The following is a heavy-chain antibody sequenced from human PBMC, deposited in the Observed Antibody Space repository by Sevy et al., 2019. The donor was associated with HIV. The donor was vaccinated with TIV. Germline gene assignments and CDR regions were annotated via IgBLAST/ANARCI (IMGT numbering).Heavy chain of an antibody. CDR1: GFTFSSYG. D-gene: IGHD4-17*01. V-gene: IGHV3-33*01. CDR2: IWYDGSNK. J-gene: IGHJ6*02. CDR3: ARAGVYGDYYYCYGMDV. Sequence: GGSLRLSCAASGFTFSSYGMHWVRQAPGKGLEWVAVIWYDGSNKYYADSVKGRFTISRDNSKNTLYLQMNSLRAEDTAVYYWARAGVYGDYYYCYGMDVWGQGTTVTVSS.